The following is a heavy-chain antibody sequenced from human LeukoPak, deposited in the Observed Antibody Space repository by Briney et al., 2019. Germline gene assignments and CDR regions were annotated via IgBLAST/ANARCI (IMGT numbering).Heavy chain of an antibody. Sequence: GGSLRLSYAASGFIFSTYGIHWVRQAPGKGLEWVAVISNDGSNKYYADSVKGRFTISRDNSKNTLYLQMNSLRAEDTAVYYCAKGLSGGGQRGYFDFWGQGTLVTVSS. CDR1: GFIFSTYG. J-gene: IGHJ4*02. CDR2: ISNDGSNK. D-gene: IGHD4-23*01. V-gene: IGHV3-30*18. CDR3: AKGLSGGGQRGYFDF.